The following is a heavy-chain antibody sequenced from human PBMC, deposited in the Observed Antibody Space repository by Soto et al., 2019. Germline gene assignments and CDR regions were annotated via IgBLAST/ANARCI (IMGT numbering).Heavy chain of an antibody. D-gene: IGHD4-17*01. CDR2: IYYSGST. Sequence: QVQLQESGPGLVKPSQTLSLTCTVSGGSISSGGYYWSWIRQHPGKGLEWIGYIYYSGSTYYNPSLKSRVTISVDPSKNQFSLTLSSVTAADTAVYYCARGNGDYGGWFDPWGQGTLVTVSS. CDR1: GGSISSGGYY. V-gene: IGHV4-31*03. CDR3: ARGNGDYGGWFDP. J-gene: IGHJ5*02.